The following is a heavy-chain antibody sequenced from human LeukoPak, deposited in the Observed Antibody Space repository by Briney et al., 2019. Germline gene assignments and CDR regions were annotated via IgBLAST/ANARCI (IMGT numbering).Heavy chain of an antibody. D-gene: IGHD6-13*01. CDR2: ISSSSSYI. V-gene: IGHV3-21*01. J-gene: IGHJ6*02. Sequence: GGSLRLSCAASGFTFSSYSMNWVRQAPGKGLEWVSSISSSSSYIYYADSVKGRFTISRDNAKNSLYLQMNSLRAEDTAVYYCARDVAAGLTGMDVWGQGTTVTVSS. CDR3: ARDVAAGLTGMDV. CDR1: GFTFSSYS.